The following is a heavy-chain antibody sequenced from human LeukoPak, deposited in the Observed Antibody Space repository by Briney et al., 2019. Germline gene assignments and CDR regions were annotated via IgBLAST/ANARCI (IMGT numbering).Heavy chain of an antibody. D-gene: IGHD3-22*01. V-gene: IGHV3-48*01. CDR2: ISTSSTTI. J-gene: IGHJ4*02. CDR1: GFTFSSFG. Sequence: GGSLRLSCAASGFTFSSFGMNWVRQAPGKGLEWVSSISTSSTTIYYADSAKGRFTISRDNAKNSLYLQMNSLRAEDTAVYYCAREWGTYYYDSSGYYPDYWGQGTLVTVSS. CDR3: AREWGTYYYDSSGYYPDY.